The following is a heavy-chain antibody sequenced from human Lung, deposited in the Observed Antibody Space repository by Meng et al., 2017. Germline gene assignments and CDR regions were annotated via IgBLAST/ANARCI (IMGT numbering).Heavy chain of an antibody. V-gene: IGHV3-74*03. J-gene: IGHJ4*02. CDR1: GFTFRSYW. CDR3: ARESGYFEY. CDR2: IRGDGGSI. Sequence: EVQVVASGGGLVQPGGSLSLSCAASGFTFRSYWMHWVRQAPGKGLVWVSRIRGDGGSIVYADSVKGRFTISRDNAKNTLFLQMNSLRAEDTAVYYCARESGYFEYWGQGILVTVSS.